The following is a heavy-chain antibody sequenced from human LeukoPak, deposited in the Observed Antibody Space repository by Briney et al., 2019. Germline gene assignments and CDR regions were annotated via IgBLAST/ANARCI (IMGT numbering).Heavy chain of an antibody. CDR1: GYTFTSYG. CDR3: ARKGGYDSSGYAEYYFDY. CDR2: ISAYNGNT. V-gene: IGHV1-18*01. J-gene: IGHJ4*02. Sequence: ASVKVSCKASGYTFTSYGISWVRQAPGQGLEWMGWISAYNGNTNYAQKLQGRVTMTTDTSTSTAYMELRSLRSDDTAVYYCARKGGYDSSGYAEYYFDYWGQGTLVTVSS. D-gene: IGHD3-22*01.